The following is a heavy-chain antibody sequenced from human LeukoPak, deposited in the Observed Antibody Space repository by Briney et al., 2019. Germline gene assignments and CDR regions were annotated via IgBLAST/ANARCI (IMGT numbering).Heavy chain of an antibody. CDR3: ARTYHYGSGSYYIDP. CDR2: INTNTGNP. J-gene: IGHJ5*02. V-gene: IGHV7-4-1*02. Sequence: ASVKVSCKASGYSFTTYAMNWVRQAPGQGLEWMGWINTNTGNPTYAQGFTGRFVFSLDASVSTAYLQISSLKAEDTAVYYCARTYHYGSGSYYIDPWGQGTLVTVSS. D-gene: IGHD3-10*01. CDR1: GYSFTTYA.